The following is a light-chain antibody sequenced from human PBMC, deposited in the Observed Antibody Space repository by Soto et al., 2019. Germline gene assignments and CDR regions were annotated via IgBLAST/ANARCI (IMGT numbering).Light chain of an antibody. CDR1: QSISSW. J-gene: IGKJ1*01. V-gene: IGKV1-5*03. CDR2: KAS. Sequence: DIQMTQSPSTLSASVGERVTITCRASQSISSWLAWYQQKPGKAPKLLIYKASSLESGVPSRISGSGSGTEFSLIISSLQPDDVATYYCQQYNSYSTFGQGTKVEIK. CDR3: QQYNSYST.